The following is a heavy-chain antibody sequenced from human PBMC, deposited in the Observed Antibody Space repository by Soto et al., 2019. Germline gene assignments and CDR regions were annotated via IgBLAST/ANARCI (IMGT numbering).Heavy chain of an antibody. J-gene: IGHJ6*02. CDR3: ASIYSSSSGVFGMDV. Sequence: ASVKVSCKASGYTFTGYYMHWVRQAPGQGLEWMGWINPNSGGTNYAQKFQGWVTMTRDTSISTAYMELSRLRSDDTAVYYCASIYSSSSGVFGMDVWGQGTTVTVSS. CDR2: INPNSGGT. D-gene: IGHD6-6*01. V-gene: IGHV1-2*04. CDR1: GYTFTGYY.